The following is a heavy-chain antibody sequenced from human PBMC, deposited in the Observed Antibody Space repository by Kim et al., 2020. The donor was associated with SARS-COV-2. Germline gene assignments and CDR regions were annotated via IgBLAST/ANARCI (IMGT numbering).Heavy chain of an antibody. CDR2: IVVGSGNT. CDR3: AACSPDLEWSDYYGMDV. D-gene: IGHD3-3*01. V-gene: IGHV1-58*02. J-gene: IGHJ6*02. CDR1: GFTFTSSA. Sequence: SVKVSCKASGFTFTSSAMQWVRQARGQRLEWIGWIVVGSGNTNYAQKFQERVTITRDMSTSTAYMELSSLRSEDTAVYYCAACSPDLEWSDYYGMDVWGQGTTVTVSS.